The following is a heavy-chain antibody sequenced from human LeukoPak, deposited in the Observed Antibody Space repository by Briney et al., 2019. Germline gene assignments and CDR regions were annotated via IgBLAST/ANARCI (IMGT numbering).Heavy chain of an antibody. D-gene: IGHD4-17*01. Sequence: PSETLSLTCTVSGGSISSYYWSWIRQPPGKGLEWIGYIYYSGSTNYNPSLKSRVTISVDTSKNQFSLKLSSVTAADTAVYYCARRRLRRAPFDLWGRGTLATVSS. CDR2: IYYSGST. V-gene: IGHV4-59*08. CDR3: ARRRLRRAPFDL. CDR1: GGSISSYY. J-gene: IGHJ2*01.